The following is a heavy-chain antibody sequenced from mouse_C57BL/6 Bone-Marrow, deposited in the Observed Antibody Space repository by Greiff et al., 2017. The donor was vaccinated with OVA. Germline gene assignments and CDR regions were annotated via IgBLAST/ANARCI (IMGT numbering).Heavy chain of an antibody. CDR2: IYPRSGNT. D-gene: IGHD2-4*01. Sequence: QQSCKASGYTFTSYGISWVKQRTGQGLEWIGEIYPRSGNTYYNEKFKGKATLTADKSSSTAYMELRSLTSEDSAVYFCARSAYDYGDYWGQGTTLTVSS. J-gene: IGHJ2*01. V-gene: IGHV1-81*01. CDR1: GYTFTSYG. CDR3: ARSAYDYGDY.